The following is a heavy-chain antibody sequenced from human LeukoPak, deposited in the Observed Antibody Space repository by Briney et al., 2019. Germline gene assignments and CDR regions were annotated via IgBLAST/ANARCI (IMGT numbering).Heavy chain of an antibody. CDR2: ISYDGSNK. CDR1: GFTFSSYA. V-gene: IGHV3-30-3*01. CDR3: ARDVLVVVITTVDY. D-gene: IGHD3-22*01. J-gene: IGHJ4*02. Sequence: GGSLRPSCAASGFTFSSYAMHWVRQAPGKGLEWVAVISYDGSNKYYADSVKGRFTISRDKSKNTLYLQMNSLRAEDTAVYYCARDVLVVVITTVDYWGQGTLVTVSS.